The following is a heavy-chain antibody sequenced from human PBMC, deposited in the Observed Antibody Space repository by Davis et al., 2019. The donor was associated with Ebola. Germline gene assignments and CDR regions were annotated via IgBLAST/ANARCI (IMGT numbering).Heavy chain of an antibody. Sequence: PGGSLRLSCAASGFTFSSYAISWVRQAPGQGLEWMGGIIPIFGTANYAQKLQGRVTMTTDTSTSTAYMELRSLRSDDTAVYYCALGYCSSTSCSDAFDIWGQGTMVTVSS. J-gene: IGHJ3*02. V-gene: IGHV1-69*05. CDR3: ALGYCSSTSCSDAFDI. CDR1: GFTFSSYA. D-gene: IGHD2-2*01. CDR2: IIPIFGTA.